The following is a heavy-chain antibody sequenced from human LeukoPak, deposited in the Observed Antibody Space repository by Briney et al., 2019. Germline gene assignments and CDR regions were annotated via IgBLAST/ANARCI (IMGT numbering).Heavy chain of an antibody. CDR2: INHSGST. Sequence: GSLRLSCTASGFTFSTYAMSWVRQPPGKGLEWIGEINHSGSTNYNPSLKSRVTISVDTSKNQFSLKLSSVTAADTAVYYCARDSWYSSGSGYFDYWGQGTLVTVSS. CDR3: ARDSWYSSGSGYFDY. V-gene: IGHV4-34*01. J-gene: IGHJ4*02. CDR1: GFTFSTYA. D-gene: IGHD6-19*01.